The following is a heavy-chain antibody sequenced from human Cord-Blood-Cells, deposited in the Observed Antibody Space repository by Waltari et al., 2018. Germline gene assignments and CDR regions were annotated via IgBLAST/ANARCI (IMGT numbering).Heavy chain of an antibody. CDR3: ERGRPYSYYGMDV. J-gene: IGHJ6*01. CDR1: GFTFSSYW. Sequence: GGGLVQPGGSLRLSCAASGFTFSSYWMSWVRQAPGKGLEWVANIKQDGSEKYYGDSVKGRFTISRDNAKNSLYLQMNSLRDEDTAVYYCERGRPYSYYGMDVWGQGTTVTVSS. V-gene: IGHV3-7*01. CDR2: IKQDGSEK.